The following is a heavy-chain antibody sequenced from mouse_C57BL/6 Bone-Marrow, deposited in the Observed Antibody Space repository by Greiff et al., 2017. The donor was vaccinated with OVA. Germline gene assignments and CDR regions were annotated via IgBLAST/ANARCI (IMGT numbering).Heavy chain of an antibody. CDR3: ATGYYGSSSSWYFDV. V-gene: IGHV1-53*01. J-gene: IGHJ1*03. CDR1: GYTFTSYW. CDR2: INPSNGGT. D-gene: IGHD1-1*01. Sequence: VQLQQPGTELVKPGASVKLSCKASGYTFTSYWMHWVKQRPGQGLEWIGNINPSNGGTNYNEKFKSNATLTVDKSSSTAYMQLSSRTSEDSAVYYCATGYYGSSSSWYFDVWGTGTTVTVSS.